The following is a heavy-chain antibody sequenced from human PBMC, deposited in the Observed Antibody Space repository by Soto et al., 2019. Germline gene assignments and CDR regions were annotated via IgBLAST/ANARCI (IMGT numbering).Heavy chain of an antibody. CDR2: ISGSSTII. Sequence: LRLSCVASGFSFSSYSMSWVRQAPGKGLEWLSYISGSSTIIYYADSVKGRFTISRDNAKDSLYLQISSLRDEDTAVYYCARHRDSSGYYYVYYFDLWGQGSLVTVSS. V-gene: IGHV3-48*02. D-gene: IGHD3-22*01. CDR3: ARHRDSSGYYYVYYFDL. J-gene: IGHJ4*02. CDR1: GFSFSSYS.